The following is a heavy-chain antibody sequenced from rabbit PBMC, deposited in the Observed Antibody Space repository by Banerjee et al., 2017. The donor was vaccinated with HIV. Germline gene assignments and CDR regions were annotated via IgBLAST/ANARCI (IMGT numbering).Heavy chain of an antibody. CDR1: GFTLNSDW. CDR2: MDAGSSGST. Sequence: QEQLEESGGDLVKPEGSLTLTCTASGFTLNSDWICWVRQAPGKVLEWIACMDAGSSGSTNYASWAKGRFTIAKTSSTTVTLQMTSLTAADTATSFFDIWDGAYAGYALGGPGTLGTVS. CDR3: DIWDGAYAGYAL. D-gene: IGHD7-1*01. J-gene: IGHJ2*01. V-gene: IGHV1S45*01.